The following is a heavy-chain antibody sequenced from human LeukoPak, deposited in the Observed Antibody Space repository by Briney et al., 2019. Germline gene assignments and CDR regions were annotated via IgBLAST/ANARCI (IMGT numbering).Heavy chain of an antibody. D-gene: IGHD2-2*01. CDR3: ARDGEIVVVPAAMPVYYYYGMDV. Sequence: ASVKVSCKASGYTFTSYYMHCVRQAPGQGLEWMGIINPSGGSTSYAQKFQGRVTMTRDTSTSTVYMELSSLRSEDTAVYYCARDGEIVVVPAAMPVYYYYGMDVWGQGTTVTVSS. CDR2: INPSGGST. CDR1: GYTFTSYY. V-gene: IGHV1-46*01. J-gene: IGHJ6*02.